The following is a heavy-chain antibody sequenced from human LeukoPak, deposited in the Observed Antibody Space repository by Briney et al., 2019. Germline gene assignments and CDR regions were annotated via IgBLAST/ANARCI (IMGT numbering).Heavy chain of an antibody. D-gene: IGHD2-15*01. CDR3: AKEAFVVVVAASESDWFDP. V-gene: IGHV3-23*01. CDR1: GFTFSSYA. CDR2: ISGSGGST. Sequence: GGSLTHSCAASGFTFSSYAMIWVRQAPGKGMERVSAISGSGGSTYYADSVKGRFTISRDNSKNTLYLQMNSLRAEDTAVYYCAKEAFVVVVAASESDWFDPWGQGTLVTVSS. J-gene: IGHJ5*02.